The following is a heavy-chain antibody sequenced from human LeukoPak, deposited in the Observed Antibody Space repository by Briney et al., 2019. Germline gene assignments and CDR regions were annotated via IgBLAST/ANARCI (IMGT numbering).Heavy chain of an antibody. CDR2: ISYDGSNK. D-gene: IGHD2-15*01. V-gene: IGHV3-30*04. CDR1: GFTFSSYA. Sequence: PGGSLRLSCAASGFTFSSYAMHWVRQAPGKGLEWVAVISYDGSNKYYADSVKGGFTISRDNSKNTLYLQMNSPRAEDTAVYYCARDRGVVVAANTGHWFDPWGQGTLVTVSS. CDR3: ARDRGVVVAANTGHWFDP. J-gene: IGHJ5*02.